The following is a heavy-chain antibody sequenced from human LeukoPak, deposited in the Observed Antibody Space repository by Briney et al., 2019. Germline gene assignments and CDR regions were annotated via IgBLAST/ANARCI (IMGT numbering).Heavy chain of an antibody. CDR1: GFTFSDYY. CDR2: ISTSGSIT. CDR3: ARLGGSGWSKDY. J-gene: IGHJ4*02. V-gene: IGHV3-11*01. D-gene: IGHD6-19*01. Sequence: GGSLRLSCAAPGFTFSDYYMSWIRQTPGKGLVWVSYISTSGSITSYADSLKGRFTISRDNAKNSLYLQMSGLRADDTAVYYCARLGGSGWSKDYWGQGTLVTVSS.